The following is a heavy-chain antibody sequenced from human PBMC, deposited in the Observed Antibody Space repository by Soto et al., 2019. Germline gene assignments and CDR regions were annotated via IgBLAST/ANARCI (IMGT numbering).Heavy chain of an antibody. CDR3: ARGDCVGGSCYSLAGSFYYYMDV. D-gene: IGHD2-15*01. CDR2: INSDGSVS. V-gene: IGHV3-74*01. Sequence: EVKLVESGGGLVQPGGSLRLSCAASGFTFSNYWMYWVRQAPGQGLVWVSRINSDGSVSRYADSVKGRLTISRDNVKNTLYLQMNSLRVVDTAVYYCARGDCVGGSCYSLAGSFYYYMDVWGKGTTVTVFS. CDR1: GFTFSNYW. J-gene: IGHJ6*03.